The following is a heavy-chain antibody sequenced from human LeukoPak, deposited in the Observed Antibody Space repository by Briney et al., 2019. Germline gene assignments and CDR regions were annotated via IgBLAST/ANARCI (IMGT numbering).Heavy chain of an antibody. J-gene: IGHJ4*02. Sequence: GASVKVSCTASGGTFSSYDISWVRQAPGQGLECAQKFQGRVTISADKSTSTAYMELSSLRSEDTAVYYCRGDYYDSSGYKSDYWGQGTLVTVSS. D-gene: IGHD3-22*01. CDR1: GGTFSSYD. V-gene: IGHV1-69*10. CDR3: RGDYYDSSGYKSDY.